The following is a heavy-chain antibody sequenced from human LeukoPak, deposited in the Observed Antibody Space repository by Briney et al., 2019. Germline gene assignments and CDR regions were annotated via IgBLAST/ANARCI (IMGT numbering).Heavy chain of an antibody. CDR3: AKLPGDTAMVRAFDI. D-gene: IGHD5-18*01. J-gene: IGHJ3*02. CDR2: ISWDGGST. CDR1: GFTFDDYT. Sequence: GGSLRLSCAASGFTFDDYTMHWVRQAPGKGLEWVSLISWDGGSTYYADSVKGRFTISRDNSKNSLYLQMNSLRTEDTALYYCAKLPGDTAMVRAFDIWGQGTMVTVSS. V-gene: IGHV3-43*01.